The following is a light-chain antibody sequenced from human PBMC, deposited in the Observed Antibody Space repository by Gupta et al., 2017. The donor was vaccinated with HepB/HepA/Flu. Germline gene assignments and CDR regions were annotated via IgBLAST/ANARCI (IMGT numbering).Light chain of an antibody. CDR1: QDISYF. J-gene: IGKJ4*01. V-gene: IGKV1-8*01. CDR3: QQEYKYPFT. CDR2: STS. Sequence: AFRLTQSPSSISASTGDTVTITCRASQDISYFLAWYQQKPGKAPNLLIYSTSTVQNGVPSRFSGGGSGTDFTLTITARQSEDFAIYYCQQEYKYPFTFGGGTKVEIK.